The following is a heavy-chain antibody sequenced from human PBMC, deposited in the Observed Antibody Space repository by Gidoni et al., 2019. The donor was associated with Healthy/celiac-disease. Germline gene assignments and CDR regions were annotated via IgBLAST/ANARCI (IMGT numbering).Heavy chain of an antibody. D-gene: IGHD4-17*01. CDR3: ARLGNGDYSYYYYCMDV. J-gene: IGHJ6*03. Sequence: QLQLQESGPGLVKPSETLSLTCPVSGGSISSSSYYWGWIRQPPGKGLEWIGSIYYSGSTYYNPSLKSRVTISVDTSKNQFSLKLSSVTAADTAVYYCARLGNGDYSYYYYCMDVWGKGTTVTVSS. CDR2: IYYSGST. CDR1: GGSISSSSYY. V-gene: IGHV4-39*01.